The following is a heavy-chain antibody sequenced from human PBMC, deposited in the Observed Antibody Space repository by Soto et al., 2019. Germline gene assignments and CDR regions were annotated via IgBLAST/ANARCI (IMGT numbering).Heavy chain of an antibody. CDR1: GFTFSSYA. J-gene: IGHJ4*02. D-gene: IGHD3-22*01. V-gene: IGHV3-23*01. CDR3: ARTRVVVITNGMPVDDY. CDR2: ISGSGGST. Sequence: PGGSLRLSCAASGFTFSSYAMSWVRQAPGKGLEWVSAISGSGGSTYYADSVKGRFTISRDNAKNSLYLQMNSLRAEDTAVYYCARTRVVVITNGMPVDDYWGQGTLVTVSS.